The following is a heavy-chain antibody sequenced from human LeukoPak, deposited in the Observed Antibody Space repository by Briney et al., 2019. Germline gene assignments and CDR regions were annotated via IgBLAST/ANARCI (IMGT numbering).Heavy chain of an antibody. CDR2: INGSGGRI. CDR3: ARSGRGGAFDI. Sequence: GGSLRLSCAASGFTFSSYAMSWVRQAPGKGLEWVSAINGSGGRIYYADSVKGRFTISRDNSKSTLYLQMNSLRADDTAVYYCARSGRGGAFDIWGQGTMVTVSS. J-gene: IGHJ3*02. CDR1: GFTFSSYA. V-gene: IGHV3-23*01. D-gene: IGHD1-26*01.